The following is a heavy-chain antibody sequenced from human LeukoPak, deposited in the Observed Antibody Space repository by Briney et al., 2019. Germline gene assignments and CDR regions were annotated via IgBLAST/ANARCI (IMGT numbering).Heavy chain of an antibody. J-gene: IGHJ6*03. CDR3: ARDRLTTCYMDV. CDR1: GYTFTSYD. D-gene: IGHD4-17*01. Sequence: ASVKVSCKASGYTFTSYDINWVRQATGQGLEWMGWMNPNSGNTGYAQKFQGRVTMTRNTSISTAYMELSSLRSDDTAVYYCARDRLTTCYMDVWGKGTTVTVSS. V-gene: IGHV1-8*01. CDR2: MNPNSGNT.